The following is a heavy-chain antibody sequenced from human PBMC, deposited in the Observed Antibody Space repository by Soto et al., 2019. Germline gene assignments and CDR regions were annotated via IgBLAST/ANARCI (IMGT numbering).Heavy chain of an antibody. V-gene: IGHV2-26*01. Sequence: QVTLKESGPVLVKPTETLTLTCTVSGFSLSKARMGVSWIRQPPGKALEWLAHIFWNDERSYNTSLKNRLTISTDTSKSQVVLTLTNVDPVDTGTYFCARALREARPIYYFDSWGQGTLVTVSS. CDR1: GFSLSKARMG. J-gene: IGHJ4*02. CDR3: ARALREARPIYYFDS. D-gene: IGHD1-26*01. CDR2: IFWNDER.